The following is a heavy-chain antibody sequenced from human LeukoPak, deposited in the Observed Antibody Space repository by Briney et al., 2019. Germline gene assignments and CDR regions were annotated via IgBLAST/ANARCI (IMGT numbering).Heavy chain of an antibody. V-gene: IGHV1-8*02. Sequence: ASVKVSCKASGYTFTSYYMHWVRQAPGQGLEWMGWMNPNSGNTGYAQKFQGRVTMTRNTSISTAYMELSSLRSEDTAVYYCARGRNYDILTIAFDIWGQGTMVTVSS. D-gene: IGHD3-9*01. J-gene: IGHJ3*02. CDR1: GYTFTSYY. CDR2: MNPNSGNT. CDR3: ARGRNYDILTIAFDI.